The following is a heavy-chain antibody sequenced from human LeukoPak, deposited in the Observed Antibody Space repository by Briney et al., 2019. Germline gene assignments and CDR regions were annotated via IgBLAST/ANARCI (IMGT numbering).Heavy chain of an antibody. V-gene: IGHV3-30-3*01. CDR3: ARGGGRAITIVGVVIYDGGYDYGFFDY. Sequence: GASQTLSCAPSGFTFSIYAMQWARHAPGEGLECVAFILYDGSNKYYTHSVKGRFTIYRDNYTNSLYLQMNSLRAEDKDVYYCARGGGRAITIVGVVIYDGGYDYGFFDYWGQGTLVTVSP. D-gene: IGHD3-3*01. J-gene: IGHJ4*02. CDR1: GFTFSIYA. CDR2: ILYDGSNK.